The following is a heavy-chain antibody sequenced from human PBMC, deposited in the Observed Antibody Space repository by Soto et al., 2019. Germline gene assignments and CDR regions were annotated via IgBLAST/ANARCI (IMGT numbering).Heavy chain of an antibody. CDR2: ISGSGGST. CDR1: GFTFSSYA. V-gene: IGHV3-23*01. D-gene: IGHD6-13*01. CDR3: AKDQGHSSSWYTRDWFDP. Sequence: GGSLRLSCAASGFTFSSYAMSWVRQAPGKGLEWVSAISGSGGSTYYADSVKGRFTISRDNSKNTLYLQMNSLRAEDTAVYYCAKDQGHSSSWYTRDWFDPWGQGTLVTVSS. J-gene: IGHJ5*02.